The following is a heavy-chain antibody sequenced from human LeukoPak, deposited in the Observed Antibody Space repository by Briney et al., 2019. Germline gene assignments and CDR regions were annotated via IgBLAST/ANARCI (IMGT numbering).Heavy chain of an antibody. D-gene: IGHD1-26*01. Sequence: GGSLRLSCATSGFTFSIYWMTWVRQAPGKGLEWVANIKQDGSEKYYVDSVKGRFTISRDNAKNSLYLQMNSLRAEDTAVYYCARGDSGSYRDGAFDIWGQGTMVTVSS. CDR3: ARGDSGSYRDGAFDI. J-gene: IGHJ3*02. CDR1: GFTFSIYW. CDR2: IKQDGSEK. V-gene: IGHV3-7*04.